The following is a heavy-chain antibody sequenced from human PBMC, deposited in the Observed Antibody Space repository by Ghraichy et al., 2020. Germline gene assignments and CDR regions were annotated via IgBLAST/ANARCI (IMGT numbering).Heavy chain of an antibody. Sequence: ETLSLTCTVSGGSISSSSYYWGWIRQPPGKGLEWIGSIYYSGSTYYNPSLKSRVTISVDTSKNQFSLKLSSVTAADTAVYYCARQPGRFGELLWNYYYYYMDVWGKGTTVTVSS. D-gene: IGHD3-10*01. V-gene: IGHV4-39*01. CDR2: IYYSGST. CDR1: GGSISSSSYY. CDR3: ARQPGRFGELLWNYYYYYMDV. J-gene: IGHJ6*03.